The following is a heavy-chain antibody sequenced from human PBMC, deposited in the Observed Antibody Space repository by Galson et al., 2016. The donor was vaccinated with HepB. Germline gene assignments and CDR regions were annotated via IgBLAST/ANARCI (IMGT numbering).Heavy chain of an antibody. CDR2: ISSRGATI. D-gene: IGHD1-26*01. Sequence: SLRLSCAASGFIFSDYYMSWIRQTPGKGLEWLAHISSRGATIYYPDSLKGRFTISRDNAKNSPYLQMNSLRAEDTAVYYCARGKGGSFLDHWGQGAQVTVSS. J-gene: IGHJ4*02. CDR1: GFIFSDYY. V-gene: IGHV3-11*01. CDR3: ARGKGGSFLDH.